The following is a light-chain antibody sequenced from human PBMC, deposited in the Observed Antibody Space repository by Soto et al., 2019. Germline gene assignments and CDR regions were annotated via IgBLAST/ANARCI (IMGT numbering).Light chain of an antibody. V-gene: IGKV3-11*01. CDR1: QSVRTY. Sequence: IVLTQSAGTLSLSPGERATLSCRASQSVRTYLAWYQQKPGQAPRLLISDASKKATGIPDRFSGSGSGTDFTLTISSLEAEDSAVYYCHQRSNWPRTFGGRTKV. J-gene: IGKJ4*01. CDR2: DAS. CDR3: HQRSNWPRT.